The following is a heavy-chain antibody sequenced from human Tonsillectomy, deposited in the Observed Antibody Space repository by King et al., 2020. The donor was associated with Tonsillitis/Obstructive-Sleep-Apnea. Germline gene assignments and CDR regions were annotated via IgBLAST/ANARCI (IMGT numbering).Heavy chain of an antibody. CDR2: IWYDGNNK. Sequence: QVQLVESGGVVVQPGRSLRLSCAASGFTFSSYGMHWVRQAPGKGLEWVAVIWYDGNNKYYADSVKGRFTISRHNSKNTLYLQMNSLRAEDTAVYYCARDAPEYDFWSGYSNYFDYWGQGTLVTVSS. V-gene: IGHV3-33*01. D-gene: IGHD3-3*01. CDR3: ARDAPEYDFWSGYSNYFDY. CDR1: GFTFSSYG. J-gene: IGHJ4*02.